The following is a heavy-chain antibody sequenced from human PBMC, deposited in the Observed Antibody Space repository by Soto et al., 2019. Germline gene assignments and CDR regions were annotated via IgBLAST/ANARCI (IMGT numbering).Heavy chain of an antibody. V-gene: IGHV1-18*01. CDR3: ARQNLRFLEWLYYGMDV. J-gene: IGHJ6*02. D-gene: IGHD3-3*01. CDR2: ISAYNGNT. CDR1: GYTFTSYG. Sequence: ASVKVSCKASGYTFTSYGISWVRQAPGQGLEWMGWISAYNGNTNYAQKLQGRVTMTTDTSTSTAYMELGSLRSDDTAVYYCARQNLRFLEWLYYGMDVWGQGTTVTVSS.